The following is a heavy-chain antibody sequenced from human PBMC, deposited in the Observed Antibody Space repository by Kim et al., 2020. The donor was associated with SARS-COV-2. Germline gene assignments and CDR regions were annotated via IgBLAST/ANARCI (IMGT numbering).Heavy chain of an antibody. CDR1: GFTFSSYW. CDR3: VGGGYYGSGSFPYLDY. V-gene: IGHV3-74*01. Sequence: GGSLRLSCAASGFTFSSYWMHWVRQAPGKGLVWVSRINSDGSSTRYADSVKGRFTISRDNAKNTLYLQMNSPRAEDTAVYYCVGGGYYGSGSFPYLDYWGQGTLVTVSS. D-gene: IGHD3-10*01. J-gene: IGHJ4*02. CDR2: INSDGSST.